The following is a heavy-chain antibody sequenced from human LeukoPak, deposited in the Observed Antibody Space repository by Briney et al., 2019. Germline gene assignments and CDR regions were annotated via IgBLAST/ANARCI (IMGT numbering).Heavy chain of an antibody. CDR2: ISGDGSVT. V-gene: IGHV3-74*01. CDR3: ARYSSSSGGAAYYLDY. Sequence: PGGSLRLSCTASGFTLRNYWMHWVRQVPGKRLVWVSRISGDGSVTYYADSVQGRFTISRDNAKNILYLQINSLRSEDTAVYYCARYSSSSGGAAYYLDYWGHGTLVTGSS. J-gene: IGHJ4*01. D-gene: IGHD6-6*01. CDR1: GFTLRNYW.